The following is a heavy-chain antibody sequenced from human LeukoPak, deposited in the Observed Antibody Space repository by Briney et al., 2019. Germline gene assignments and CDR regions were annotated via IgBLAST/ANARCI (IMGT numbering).Heavy chain of an antibody. J-gene: IGHJ4*02. CDR3: ARANALYCSSTSCLFDY. V-gene: IGHV1-2*02. Sequence: ASVKVSCNASGYTFTCYYMHWVRQAPGQGLEWMAWINPNSGGTYYAQNFHDRITMTRGTSISTAYMELSRLRSDDTAIYYCARANALYCSSTSCLFDYWGQGTLVTVSS. CDR2: INPNSGGT. D-gene: IGHD2-2*01. CDR1: GYTFTCYY.